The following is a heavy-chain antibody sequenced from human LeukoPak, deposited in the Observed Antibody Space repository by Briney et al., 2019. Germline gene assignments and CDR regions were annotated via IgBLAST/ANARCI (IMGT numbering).Heavy chain of an antibody. CDR2: IIPILGTA. Sequence: SVKVSCKASGGTFSSYAISWVRQAPGQGLEWMGGIIPILGTANYAQKFQGRVTITADESTSTAYMELSSLRSEDTAVYYCARVLKKPNRVTDAFDIWGQGTMVTVSS. D-gene: IGHD2/OR15-2a*01. V-gene: IGHV1-69*13. CDR3: ARVLKKPNRVTDAFDI. CDR1: GGTFSSYA. J-gene: IGHJ3*02.